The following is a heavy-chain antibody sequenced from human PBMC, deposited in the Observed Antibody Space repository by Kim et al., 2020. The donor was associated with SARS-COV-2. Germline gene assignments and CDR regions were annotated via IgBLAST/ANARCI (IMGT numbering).Heavy chain of an antibody. CDR3: VRGSAFDI. CDR1: GDSVSSDSGG. Sequence: QTLSLTCVISGDSVSSDSGGWNWIRQSPSRGLEWLGRTYYRSKWYIDYAVSAKSRITINPDTSKNQFSLQLKSVTPEDTAMYYCVRGSAFDIWGQGTMVTVSS. CDR2: TYYRSKWYI. V-gene: IGHV6-1*01. J-gene: IGHJ3*02.